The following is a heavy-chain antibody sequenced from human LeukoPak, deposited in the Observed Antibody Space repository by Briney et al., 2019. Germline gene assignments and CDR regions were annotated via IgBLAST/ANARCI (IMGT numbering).Heavy chain of an antibody. CDR1: GGTFSSYA. D-gene: IGHD2-2*01. J-gene: IGHJ4*02. V-gene: IGHV1-69*01. Sequence: ASVKVSCKASGGTFSSYAISWVRQAPGQGLEWMGGIIPIFGTANYAQKFQGRVTITADESTSTAYMELSSLRSEDTAVYYCARGGYCSSTSCYGYASAFDYWGQGNLVPVSS. CDR3: ARGGYCSSTSCYGYASAFDY. CDR2: IIPIFGTA.